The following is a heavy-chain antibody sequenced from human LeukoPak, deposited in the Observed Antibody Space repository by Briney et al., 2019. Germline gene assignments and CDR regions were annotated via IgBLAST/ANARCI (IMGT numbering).Heavy chain of an antibody. Sequence: PGGSLRLSCAASGFTFSTYNLNWVRQAAGKGLEWVSYISSGSGSIYADSVEGRFTISRDNAKNSLYLQMNSLRDDDTAVYYCAFQDGGIVFWGQGTLVTVSS. CDR1: GFTFSTYN. J-gene: IGHJ4*02. CDR3: AFQDGGIVF. V-gene: IGHV3-48*02. CDR2: ISSGSGS. D-gene: IGHD4-23*01.